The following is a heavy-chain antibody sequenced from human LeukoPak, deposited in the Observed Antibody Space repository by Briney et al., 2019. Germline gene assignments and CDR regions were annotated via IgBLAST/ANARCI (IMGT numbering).Heavy chain of an antibody. CDR1: GFMFSSNW. V-gene: IGHV3-53*01. CDR3: ARGGGRGYSYGYPDY. CDR2: IYSGGST. J-gene: IGHJ4*02. Sequence: GGSLRLSCAASGFMFSSNWMSWVRLAPGKGLVWVSVIYSGGSTYYADSVKGRFTISRDNSKNTLYLQMNSLRAEDTAVYYCARGGGRGYSYGYPDYWGQGTLVTVSS. D-gene: IGHD5-18*01.